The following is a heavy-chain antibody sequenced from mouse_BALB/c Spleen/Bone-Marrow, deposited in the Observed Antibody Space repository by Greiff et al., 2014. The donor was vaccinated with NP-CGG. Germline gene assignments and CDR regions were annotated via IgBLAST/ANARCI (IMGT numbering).Heavy chain of an antibody. D-gene: IGHD4-1*01. J-gene: IGHJ2*01. CDR2: IDPEIGNT. V-gene: IGHV14-1*02. CDR1: GFNIKDYF. CDR3: ARLFGTRDFDY. Sequence: VQLKESGAELVRPGALVKLSCKASGFNIKDYFMHWVKQRPEQGLEWIGWIDPEIGNTLYDPKFQGKASITADTSSNTAYLRLSSLTSEDTAVYYCARLFGTRDFDYWGQGTTLTVSS.